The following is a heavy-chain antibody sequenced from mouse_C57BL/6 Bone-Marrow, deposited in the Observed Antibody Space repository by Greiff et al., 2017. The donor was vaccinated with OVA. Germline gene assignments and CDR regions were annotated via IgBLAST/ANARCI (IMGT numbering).Heavy chain of an antibody. D-gene: IGHD1-1*01. V-gene: IGHV1-63*01. CDR2: IYPGGGYT. Sequence: QVQLQQSGAELVRPGTSVKMSCKASGYTFTNYWIGWAKQRPGHGLEWIGDIYPGGGYTNYNEKFKGKATLTAAKSSSTAYMQFSSLTSEDSAIYYCARSDYYGLYAMDYWGQGTSVTVSS. CDR3: ARSDYYGLYAMDY. CDR1: GYTFTNYW. J-gene: IGHJ4*01.